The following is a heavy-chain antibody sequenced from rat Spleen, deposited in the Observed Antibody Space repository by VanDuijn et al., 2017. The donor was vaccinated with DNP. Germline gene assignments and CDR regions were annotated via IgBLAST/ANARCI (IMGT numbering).Heavy chain of an antibody. Sequence: QVQLEESGPGLMQPSETLSLTCTVSGFSLAVNGVGWVRQPLGKGLVWMGTIWTGGSTNYHSAVQSRLSISRDTSKSQVFLKMNSLQPEDTGTYYCARHSPRRVWGNFDFWGPGTMVTVSS. V-gene: IGHV2-72*01. CDR3: ARHSPRRVWGNFDF. D-gene: IGHD1-11*01. CDR2: IWTGGST. J-gene: IGHJ1*01. CDR1: GFSLAVNG.